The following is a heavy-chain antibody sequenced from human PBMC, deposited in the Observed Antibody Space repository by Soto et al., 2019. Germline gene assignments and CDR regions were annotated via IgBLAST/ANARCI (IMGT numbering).Heavy chain of an antibody. Sequence: QVHLVQSGAEMKKPGASLNVSCKASGFIFSRSTIHWVRQAPGQRLEWMGWIHAGQGNTKYSGQFQGRLIIDSDTSASTAYLLLNSLTSEDTAVYYCARDFSLGGPVFWFDPWGPGTLVTVSS. CDR3: ARDFSLGGPVFWFDP. D-gene: IGHD2-8*01. CDR2: IHAGQGNT. V-gene: IGHV1-3*01. J-gene: IGHJ5*02. CDR1: GFIFSRST.